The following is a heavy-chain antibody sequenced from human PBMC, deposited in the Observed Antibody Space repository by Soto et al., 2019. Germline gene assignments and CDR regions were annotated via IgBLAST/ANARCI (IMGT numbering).Heavy chain of an antibody. V-gene: IGHV3-73*01. J-gene: IGHJ5*02. D-gene: IGHD3-16*01. CDR3: TRDLFSYDYSGILWFDP. CDR1: GFAFSGSA. Sequence: GGSLRLSCAASGFAFSGSAMYWVRQASGKGPEWVGRIRSKGHNYATEYAASVKGRFTISRDDSKNTAYLQMNSLQTEDTAVYYCTRDLFSYDYSGILWFDPWGQGTLVTVSS. CDR2: IRSKGHNYAT.